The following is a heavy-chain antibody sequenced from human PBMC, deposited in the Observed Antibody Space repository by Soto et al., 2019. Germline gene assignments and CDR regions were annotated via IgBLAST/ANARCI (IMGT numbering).Heavy chain of an antibody. J-gene: IGHJ5*02. D-gene: IGHD2-2*01. CDR3: ARGYCSSISCYRRWFDP. V-gene: IGHV5-51*01. Sequence: PGESLTISCKGSGYRFSSYWIGWVRQMPGKGLEWMGIIYPGDSDTRYSPSFQGQVTISADRSISTAYLQWSSLKASDTAMYYCARGYCSSISCYRRWFDPWGQGTLVTVSS. CDR2: IYPGDSDT. CDR1: GYRFSSYW.